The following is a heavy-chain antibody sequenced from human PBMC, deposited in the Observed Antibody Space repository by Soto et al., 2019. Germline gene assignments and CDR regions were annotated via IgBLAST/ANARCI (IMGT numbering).Heavy chain of an antibody. CDR1: VFSLRDYY. CDR2: INGDGSII. CDR3: VREGHYYFDY. Sequence: GGSLRLCCAASVFSLRDYYMHWFRQAPGKGLVWVSHINGDGSIIDHADSVKGRFTISRDNAKNTLYLQMDSLKAEDMAVYKCVREGHYYFDYWGQGALVTVSS. V-gene: IGHV3-74*01. J-gene: IGHJ4*02.